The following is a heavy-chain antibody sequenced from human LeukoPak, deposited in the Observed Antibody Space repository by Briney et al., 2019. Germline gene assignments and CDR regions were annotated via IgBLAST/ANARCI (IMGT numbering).Heavy chain of an antibody. CDR1: GGSISSSSHY. CDR2: FSYSGST. J-gene: IGHJ4*02. Sequence: PSETLSLTCIVSGGSISSSSHYWAWIRQPPGKGLEWIGSFSYSGSTYDNPSLKSRVTISVDTSKNQFSLNLSSVTAADSAVYYCARGRYDSSGYYYFDYWGQGTLVPVSP. CDR3: ARGRYDSSGYYYFDY. D-gene: IGHD3-22*01. V-gene: IGHV4-39*01.